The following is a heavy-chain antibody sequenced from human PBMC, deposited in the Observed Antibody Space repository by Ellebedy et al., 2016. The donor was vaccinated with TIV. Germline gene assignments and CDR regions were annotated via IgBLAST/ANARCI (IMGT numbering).Heavy chain of an antibody. CDR1: GDSIRSKSHY. V-gene: IGHV4-39*06. D-gene: IGHD3-10*01. Sequence: PGGSLRLSCAVSGDSIRSKSHYWGWIRQPPGKGLEYIGSISYVGSTYYNPSLKSRVTISLDPSRNQLALNLNSVTAADTAVYFCARGVYDWGNFYNLDLWGRGTLVTVSS. CDR3: ARGVYDWGNFYNLDL. J-gene: IGHJ2*01. CDR2: ISYVGST.